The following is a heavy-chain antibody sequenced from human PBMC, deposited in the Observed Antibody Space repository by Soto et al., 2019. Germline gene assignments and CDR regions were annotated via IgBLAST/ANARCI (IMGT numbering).Heavy chain of an antibody. CDR1: GGSISSGGYY. V-gene: IGHV4-31*03. CDR2: IYYSGST. J-gene: IGHJ4*02. Sequence: QVQLQESGPGLVKPSQTLSLTCTVSGGSISSGGYYWSWIRQHPGKGLEWIGYIYYSGSTYYNPSLKSRVTISLDTSKNQFSLKLSSVTAADTAVYYCARDQVAGGSGIGYFDYWGQGTLVTVSS. D-gene: IGHD3-10*01. CDR3: ARDQVAGGSGIGYFDY.